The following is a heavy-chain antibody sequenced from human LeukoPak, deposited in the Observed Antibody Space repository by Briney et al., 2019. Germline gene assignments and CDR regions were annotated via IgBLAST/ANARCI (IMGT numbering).Heavy chain of an antibody. CDR3: ARDAVVPASLLDY. CDR2: IYHSGST. Sequence: SETLSLACTVSGGSISSGSYYWSWIRQPAGKGLGWIGSIYHSGSTYYNPSLKSRVTISVDTSKNQFSLKLSSVTAADTAVYYCARDAVVPASLLDYWGQGTLVTVSS. D-gene: IGHD2-2*01. CDR1: GGSISSGSYY. J-gene: IGHJ4*02. V-gene: IGHV4-39*07.